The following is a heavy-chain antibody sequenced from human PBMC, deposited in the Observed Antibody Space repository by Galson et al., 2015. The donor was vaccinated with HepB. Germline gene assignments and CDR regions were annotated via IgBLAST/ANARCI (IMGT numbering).Heavy chain of an antibody. Sequence: SLRLSCAASGFTFSSYGMHWVRQAPGKGLEWVAVIWYDGSNKYYADSVKGRFTISRDNSKNTLYLQMNSLRAEDTAVYYCARDRALLGGAFDIWGQGTMVTVSS. D-gene: IGHD2-15*01. J-gene: IGHJ3*02. V-gene: IGHV3-33*08. CDR1: GFTFSSYG. CDR2: IWYDGSNK. CDR3: ARDRALLGGAFDI.